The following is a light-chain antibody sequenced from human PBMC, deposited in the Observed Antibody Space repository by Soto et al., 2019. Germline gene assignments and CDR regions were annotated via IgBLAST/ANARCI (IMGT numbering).Light chain of an antibody. J-gene: IGKJ1*01. CDR3: QQYGDRPRT. Sequence: VVLTQSPATLSVSPWDRATLSCRASQDIGSAVAWYHQRSGQAPSLLIFDASIRVPTTPARFSGSVSGTEFTLTISSLESEDFAVYFCQQYGDRPRTFGQGTKVDI. CDR1: QDIGSA. CDR2: DAS. V-gene: IGKV3-15*01.